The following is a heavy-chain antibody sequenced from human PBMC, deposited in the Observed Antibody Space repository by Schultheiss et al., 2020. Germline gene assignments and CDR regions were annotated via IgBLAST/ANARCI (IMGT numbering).Heavy chain of an antibody. V-gene: IGHV5-51*01. D-gene: IGHD4-17*01. CDR2: IYPGDSDT. Sequence: GGSLRLSCKGSGYSFTSYWIGWVRQMPGKGLEWMGLIYPGDSDTRYSPSFQGQVTISVDKSISTAYLQWSSLKASDTAIYYCARWYGDNEPFDYWGQGTLVTVSS. CDR3: ARWYGDNEPFDY. J-gene: IGHJ4*02. CDR1: GYSFTSYW.